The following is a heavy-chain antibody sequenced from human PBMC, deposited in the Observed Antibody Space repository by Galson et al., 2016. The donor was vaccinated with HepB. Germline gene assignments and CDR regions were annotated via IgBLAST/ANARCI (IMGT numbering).Heavy chain of an antibody. V-gene: IGHV3-23*01. J-gene: IGHJ1*01. CDR3: ARRYGDYSYG. CDR2: ISTGGGGT. Sequence: SLRLSCAGSEFTFSSYGLSWVRQAPGKGLEWVSAISTGGGGTYYADSVKGRFTISRDNSKNTLYLQMNSLRAEDTAVYYCARRYGDYSYGWGQGTLVTVSS. D-gene: IGHD4-17*01. CDR1: EFTFSSYG.